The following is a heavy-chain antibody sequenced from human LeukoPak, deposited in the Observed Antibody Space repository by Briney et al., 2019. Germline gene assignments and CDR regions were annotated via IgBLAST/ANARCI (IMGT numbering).Heavy chain of an antibody. CDR1: GFTFSTYT. Sequence: GGSLRLSCAASGFTFSTYTMIWVRQAPGKGLEWVSSISTSSSDIYYGDSVKGRFTISRDNAKNSVFLQMNSLRAADTAVYYCARAGYSSSFFDYYFYMDVWGKGTTVTVSS. V-gene: IGHV3-21*01. CDR2: ISTSSSDI. D-gene: IGHD6-13*01. CDR3: ARAGYSSSFFDYYFYMDV. J-gene: IGHJ6*03.